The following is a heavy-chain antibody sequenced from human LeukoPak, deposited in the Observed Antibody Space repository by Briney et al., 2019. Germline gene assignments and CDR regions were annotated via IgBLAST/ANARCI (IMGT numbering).Heavy chain of an antibody. CDR1: GFTFSSYA. Sequence: GGSLRLSCAASGFTFSSYAMHWVRQAPGKGLEWVAVMSYDGGHKYYADSVKGRFTISRDNSKNTLYLHMNSLRAEDTAVYYCAKGQLVDYGMDVWGQGTTVTVSS. D-gene: IGHD2-15*01. CDR2: MSYDGGHK. CDR3: AKGQLVDYGMDV. J-gene: IGHJ6*02. V-gene: IGHV3-30*18.